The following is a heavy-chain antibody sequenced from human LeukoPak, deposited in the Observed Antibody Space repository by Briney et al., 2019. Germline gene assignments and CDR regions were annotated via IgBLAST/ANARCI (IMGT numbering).Heavy chain of an antibody. V-gene: IGHV4-59*01. J-gene: IGHJ3*02. Sequence: SETLSLTCTVSGGSISSYYWSWIRQPPGKGLEWIGYIYYSGSTNYNPSLKSRVTISVDTSKNQFSLKLSSVTAEDTAVYYCARDPDGRSAFDIWGQGTMVTVSS. CDR1: GGSISSYY. CDR3: ARDPDGRSAFDI. CDR2: IYYSGST. D-gene: IGHD5-24*01.